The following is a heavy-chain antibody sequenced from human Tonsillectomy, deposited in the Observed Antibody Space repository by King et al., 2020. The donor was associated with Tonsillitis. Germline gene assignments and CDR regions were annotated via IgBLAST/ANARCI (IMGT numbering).Heavy chain of an antibody. D-gene: IGHD3-22*01. CDR2: ISSSSSTI. V-gene: IGHV3-48*01. CDR1: GFTFSSYN. J-gene: IGHJ4*02. Sequence: VQLVESGGGLVQPGGSLRLSCAASGFTFSSYNMNWVRQTPGKGLEWVSYISSSSSTIYYADSVKGRFTISRDNAKNSLYLQMNSLRAEDTAVYYCARGSSRYYSWHNEAPFDNWGQGTLVTVSS. CDR3: ARGSSRYYSWHNEAPFDN.